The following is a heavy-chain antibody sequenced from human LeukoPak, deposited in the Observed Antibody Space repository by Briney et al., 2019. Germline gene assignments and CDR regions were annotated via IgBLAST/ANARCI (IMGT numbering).Heavy chain of an antibody. CDR2: MYYTGGT. V-gene: IGHV4-39*07. CDR1: GGSISSTSHY. Sequence: PSETLSLTRTVSGGSISSTSHYWGWIRQPPGKGLEWIGSMYYTGGTHYNPSLKSRVTISVDTSKNQFSLKLSSVTAADTAVYYCARVFGYSYGHIGYWGRGTLVTASS. D-gene: IGHD5-18*01. CDR3: ARVFGYSYGHIGY. J-gene: IGHJ4*02.